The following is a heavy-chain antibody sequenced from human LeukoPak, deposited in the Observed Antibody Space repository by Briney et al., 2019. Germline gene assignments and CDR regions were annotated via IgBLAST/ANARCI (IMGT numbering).Heavy chain of an antibody. D-gene: IGHD6-13*01. J-gene: IGHJ3*02. CDR2: IYTSGST. V-gene: IGHV4-4*07. CDR1: GGSISSYY. Sequence: SETLSLTCTVSGGSISSYYWSCIRQPAGKGLEWIGRIYTSGSTNYSPSLKSRVTMSVDTSKNQFSLKLSSVTAADTAVYYCARVGSSSWFDAFDIWGQGTMVTVSS. CDR3: ARVGSSSWFDAFDI.